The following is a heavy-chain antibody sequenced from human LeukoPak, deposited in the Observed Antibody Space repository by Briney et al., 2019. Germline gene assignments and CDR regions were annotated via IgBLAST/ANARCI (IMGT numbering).Heavy chain of an antibody. Sequence: WASVKVSCKVSGYTLTELSMHWVRQAPGKGLERMGGFDPEDGETIYAQKFQGRVTMTEDTSTDTAYMELSRLRSDDTAVYYCARVYSSGWDNDAFDIWGQGTMVTVSS. D-gene: IGHD6-19*01. CDR1: GYTLTELS. V-gene: IGHV1-24*01. CDR2: FDPEDGET. J-gene: IGHJ3*02. CDR3: ARVYSSGWDNDAFDI.